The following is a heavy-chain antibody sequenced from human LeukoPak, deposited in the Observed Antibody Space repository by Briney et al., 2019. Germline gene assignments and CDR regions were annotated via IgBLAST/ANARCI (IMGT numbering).Heavy chain of an antibody. V-gene: IGHV1-2*02. Sequence: ASVKVSCKASGYTFTTYYVHWVRQAPRQGLEWMGIINPSGGTSYAQKFQGRVTMTRDTSISTAYMELSRLTSDDTAVYYCARDAIVRDYSNSDYWGQGTLVTVSS. D-gene: IGHD4-11*01. CDR3: ARDAIVRDYSNSDY. CDR2: INPSGGT. CDR1: GYTFTTYY. J-gene: IGHJ4*02.